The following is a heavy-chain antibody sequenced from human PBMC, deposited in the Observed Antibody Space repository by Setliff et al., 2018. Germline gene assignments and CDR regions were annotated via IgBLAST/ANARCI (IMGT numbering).Heavy chain of an antibody. CDR3: ARVVDMGWFDP. CDR2: INPDATTT. CDR1: GFTFSSHW. V-gene: IGHV3-74*01. J-gene: IGHJ5*02. Sequence: LRLSCAASGFTFSSHWMHWVRQVPGKGLAWVSQINPDATTTYYADSVKGRFTISRDNAKNSLYLQMNSLRVGDTAVYYCARVVDMGWFDPWGQGTLVTVSS.